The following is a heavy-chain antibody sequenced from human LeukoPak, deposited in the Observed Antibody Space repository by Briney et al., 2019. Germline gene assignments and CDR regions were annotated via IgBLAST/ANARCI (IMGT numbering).Heavy chain of an antibody. D-gene: IGHD2-15*01. Sequence: GGSLRLSCTASAFPFSNYAMNWVRQTPGKGLEWVALTSFEGGKIYYADSMKGRFTIFRDNTKNTLFLQMNSLAVEDTAVYYCARDPVEGAATYFDYWGQGTLVTVSS. V-gene: IGHV3-30*04. J-gene: IGHJ4*02. CDR2: TSFEGGKI. CDR1: AFPFSNYA. CDR3: ARDPVEGAATYFDY.